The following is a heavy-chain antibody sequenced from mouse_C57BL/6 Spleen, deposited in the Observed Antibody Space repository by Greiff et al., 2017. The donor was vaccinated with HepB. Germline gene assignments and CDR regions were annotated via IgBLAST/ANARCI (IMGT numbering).Heavy chain of an antibody. CDR3: ARSDSSGYLYYFDY. V-gene: IGHV1-52*01. CDR2: IDPSDSET. CDR1: GYTFTSYW. Sequence: VQLQQPGAELVRPGSSVKLSCKASGYTFTSYWMHWVKQRPIQGLEWIGNIDPSDSETHYNQKFKDKATLTVDKSSSTAYMQLSSLTSEDSAVYYCARSDSSGYLYYFDYWGQGTTLTVSS. D-gene: IGHD3-2*02. J-gene: IGHJ2*01.